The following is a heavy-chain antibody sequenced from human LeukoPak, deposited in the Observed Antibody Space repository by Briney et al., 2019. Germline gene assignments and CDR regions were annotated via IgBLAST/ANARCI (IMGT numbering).Heavy chain of an antibody. Sequence: SETLSLTCTVSGGSISSGDYYWSWIRQHPGKGLEWIGYIYYSGGTYYNPSLKSRVTISVDTSKNQFSLKLSSVTAADTAVYYCAREHSSSWHYFDYWGQGTLVTVSS. V-gene: IGHV4-31*03. CDR3: AREHSSSWHYFDY. CDR1: GGSISSGDYY. D-gene: IGHD6-13*01. CDR2: IYYSGGT. J-gene: IGHJ4*02.